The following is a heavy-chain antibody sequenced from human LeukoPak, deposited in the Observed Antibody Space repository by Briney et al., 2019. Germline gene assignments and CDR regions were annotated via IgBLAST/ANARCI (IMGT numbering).Heavy chain of an antibody. CDR2: INPDSGVT. D-gene: IGHD1-26*01. Sequence: GASVNVSCKSTGYAFSISFMHYVRQAPGQGLEWLGWINPDSGVTKYAQKFQGRVTITRDTSISTAYMELSRLRSVDTAVYYCASRELVYWGQGTLVTVSS. J-gene: IGHJ4*02. V-gene: IGHV1-2*02. CDR1: GYAFSISF. CDR3: ASRELVY.